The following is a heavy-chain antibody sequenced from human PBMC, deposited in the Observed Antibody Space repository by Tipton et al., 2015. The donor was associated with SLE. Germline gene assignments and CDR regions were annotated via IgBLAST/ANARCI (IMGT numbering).Heavy chain of an antibody. J-gene: IGHJ6*03. Sequence: TLSLTCTVSGGSISSGSYYWSWIRQPAGKGLEWIGRIYTSGSTNYTPSPKSRVTISVDTSKNQFSLKLSSVTAADTAVYYCARMFIGYYMDVWGKGTTVTVSS. CDR1: GGSISSGSYY. V-gene: IGHV4-61*02. D-gene: IGHD2-15*01. CDR3: ARMFIGYYMDV. CDR2: IYTSGST.